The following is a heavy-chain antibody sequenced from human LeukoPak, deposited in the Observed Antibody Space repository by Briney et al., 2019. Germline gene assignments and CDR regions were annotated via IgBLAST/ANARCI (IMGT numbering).Heavy chain of an antibody. CDR2: ISSSGSTI. V-gene: IGHV3-48*03. J-gene: IGHJ6*03. D-gene: IGHD6-13*01. CDR1: GFTFSSYE. CDR3: ARKGDIAAAGIDYYYYYYMDV. Sequence: SGGSLRLSCAASGFTFSSYEMNWVRQAPGKGLEWVSYISSSGSTIYYADSVKGRFTISRDNAKNSLYLQMNSLRAEDTAVYYCARKGDIAAAGIDYYYYYYMDVWGKGTTVTVSS.